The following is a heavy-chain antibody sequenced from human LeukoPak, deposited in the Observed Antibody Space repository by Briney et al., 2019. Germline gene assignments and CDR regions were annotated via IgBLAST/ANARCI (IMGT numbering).Heavy chain of an antibody. V-gene: IGHV4-38-2*02. J-gene: IGHJ4*02. CDR2: MYHSGST. CDR3: ARDPLGGRGSSFDY. CDR1: GYSISSGYY. D-gene: IGHD3-16*01. Sequence: SETLSLTCAVSGYSISSGYYWGWIRQPPAKGLEWIGSMYHSGSTYYNPPLKSRVTISVDTSKNQFSLKLSSVTAADTAVYYCARDPLGGRGSSFDYWGQGTLVTVSS.